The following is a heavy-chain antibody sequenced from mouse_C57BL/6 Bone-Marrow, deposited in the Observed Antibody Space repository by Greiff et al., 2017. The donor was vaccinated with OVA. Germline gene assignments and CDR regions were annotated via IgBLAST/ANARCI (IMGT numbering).Heavy chain of an antibody. V-gene: IGHV5-12*01. J-gene: IGHJ4*01. CDR2: ISNGGGST. CDR3: ARQYAMDY. Sequence: EVKVIESGGGLVQPGGSLKLSCAASGFTFSDYYMYWVRQTPEKRLEWVAYISNGGGSTYYPDTVKGRFTISRDNAKNTLYLQMSRLKSEDTAMYYCARQYAMDYWGQGTSVTVSS. CDR1: GFTFSDYY.